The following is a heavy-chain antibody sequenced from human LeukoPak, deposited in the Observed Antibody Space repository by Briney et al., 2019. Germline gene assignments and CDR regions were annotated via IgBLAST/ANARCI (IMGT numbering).Heavy chain of an antibody. D-gene: IGHD2-15*01. CDR3: ARDGVVVVVAATVYYGMDV. CDR1: GFTFSSYS. V-gene: IGHV3-21*01. J-gene: IGHJ6*02. CDR2: ISSSSSYI. Sequence: GGSLRLSCAASGFTFSSYSMNWVRQAAGKGLEWVSSISSSSSYIYYADSVKGRFTISRDNAKNSLYLQMNSLRAEDTAVYYCARDGVVVVVAATVYYGMDVWGQGTTVTVSS.